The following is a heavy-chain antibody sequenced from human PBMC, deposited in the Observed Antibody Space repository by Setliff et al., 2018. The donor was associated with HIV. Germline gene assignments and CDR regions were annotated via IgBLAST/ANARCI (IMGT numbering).Heavy chain of an antibody. V-gene: IGHV4-61*09. J-gene: IGHJ5*02. D-gene: IGHD3-16*01. CDR1: SYSISSGSYY. CDR2: IHTSGST. Sequence: SETLSLTCSVSSYSISSGSYYWSWIRLPAGKGLEWIGQIHTSGSTNYNPSLKSRLTISIDTSKNQFSLKLNSVTATDTAVYYCARRTFGSGRIDPWGQGTLVTVSS. CDR3: ARRTFGSGRIDP.